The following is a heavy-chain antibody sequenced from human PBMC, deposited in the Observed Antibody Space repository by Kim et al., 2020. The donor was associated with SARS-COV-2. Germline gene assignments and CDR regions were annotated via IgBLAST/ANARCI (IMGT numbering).Heavy chain of an antibody. D-gene: IGHD6-6*01. J-gene: IGHJ6*02. CDR3: ARVSRAARMYYYYGMDV. Sequence: SVKVSCKASGGTFSSYAISWVRQAPGQGLEWMGGIIPIFGTANYAQKFQGRVTITADESTSTAYMELSSLRSEDTAVYYCARVSRAARMYYYYGMDVWGQGTTVTVSS. CDR2: IIPIFGTA. CDR1: GGTFSSYA. V-gene: IGHV1-69*13.